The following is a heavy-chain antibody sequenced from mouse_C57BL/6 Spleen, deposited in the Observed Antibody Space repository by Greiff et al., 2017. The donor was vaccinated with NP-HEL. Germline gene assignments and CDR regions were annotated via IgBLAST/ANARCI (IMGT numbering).Heavy chain of an antibody. CDR3: ARNDYLYFDV. D-gene: IGHD2-3*01. Sequence: VKVVESGAELVKPGASVKISCKASGYAFSSYWMNWVKQRPGKGLEWIGQIYPGDGDTNYNGKFKGKATLTADKSSSTAYMQLSSLTSEDSAVYFFARNDYLYFDVWGTGTTVTVSS. CDR2: IYPGDGDT. V-gene: IGHV1-80*01. CDR1: GYAFSSYW. J-gene: IGHJ1*03.